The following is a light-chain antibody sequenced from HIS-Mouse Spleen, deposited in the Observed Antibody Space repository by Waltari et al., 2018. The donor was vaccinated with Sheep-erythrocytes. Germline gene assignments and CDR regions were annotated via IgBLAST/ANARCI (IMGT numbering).Light chain of an antibody. CDR1: SSDVGGYNY. V-gene: IGLV2-11*01. CDR2: DVS. Sequence: QSALTQPRSVSGSPGQSVTISCTGTSSDVGGYNYVSWYQQPPGNAPKPMIYDVSKRPSGVPDRFSGSKSGNTASLTISGLQAEDEADYYCCSYAGSYTFVVFGGGTKLTVL. J-gene: IGLJ2*01. CDR3: CSYAGSYTFVV.